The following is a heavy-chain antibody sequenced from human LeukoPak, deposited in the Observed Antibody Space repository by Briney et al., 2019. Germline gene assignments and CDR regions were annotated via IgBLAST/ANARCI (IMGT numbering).Heavy chain of an antibody. V-gene: IGHV3-9*01. CDR1: GFTFDEYA. D-gene: IGHD3-10*01. J-gene: IGHJ4*02. CDR2: INWNSGCI. CDR3: AKGRFGELYCPFEN. Sequence: GGSLRLSCAASGFTFDEYAMHWVRQAPGKGLEWVAGINWNSGCIGYADSVRGRFTVSRDNAKKSLYVQINSLRADDTAFYYCAKGRFGELYCPFENWGQGTLVTVSS.